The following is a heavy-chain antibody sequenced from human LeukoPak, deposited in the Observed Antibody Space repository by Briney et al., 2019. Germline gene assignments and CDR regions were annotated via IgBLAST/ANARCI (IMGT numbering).Heavy chain of an antibody. CDR1: GFMFSSNW. D-gene: IGHD5-24*01. J-gene: IGHJ4*02. CDR3: AKEGRSLQTY. Sequence: GSLRLSCAASGFMFSSNWMSWVRLAPGKGLEWVANIKEDGTETYYVDSVKGRFTISRDNAKNSLYLQMNSLRVEDAAVYYCAKEGRSLQTYWGQGTLVTVSS. CDR2: IKEDGTET. V-gene: IGHV3-7*03.